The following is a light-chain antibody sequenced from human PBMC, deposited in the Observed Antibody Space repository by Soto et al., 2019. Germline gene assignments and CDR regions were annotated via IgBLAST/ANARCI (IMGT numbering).Light chain of an antibody. CDR1: SSNIAKNY. V-gene: IGLV1-47*01. CDR3: SSWDDRLAALV. J-gene: IGLJ2*01. Sequence: QSVLIQPPSASVAPGQTITISCSGSSSNIAKNYVYWYQQLPGTAPRLLIYRNNQRPSGVPDRFSGSKSGTSASLAIIGLRSEDEADYYCSSWDDRLAALVFGRGTQLTVL. CDR2: RNN.